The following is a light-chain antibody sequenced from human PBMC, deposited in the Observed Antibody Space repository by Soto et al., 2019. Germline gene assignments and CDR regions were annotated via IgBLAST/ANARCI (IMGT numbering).Light chain of an antibody. Sequence: QSALTQPASVSGSPGQSITISCTGTSSDVGGYNYVSWYQQHPGKAPKLMIYDVSNRPSGVSNRFSGSKSGNTASLTISGLQAEDEAAYYCSSYTSSRSWVFGGGTQLTVL. CDR3: SSYTSSRSWV. CDR1: SSDVGGYNY. V-gene: IGLV2-14*01. CDR2: DVS. J-gene: IGLJ3*02.